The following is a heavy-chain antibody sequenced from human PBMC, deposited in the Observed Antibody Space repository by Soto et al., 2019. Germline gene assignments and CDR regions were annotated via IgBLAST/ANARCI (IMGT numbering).Heavy chain of an antibody. J-gene: IGHJ4*02. Sequence: ASVKVSCKASGYSFTNNDVSWVRQATGQGLEWMGWMNPGSGATGYAQKFQGRVTMTTDISTGTAYMELSSLRSEDTAVYYCARDSGYYYDSSGTYYFDYWGQGNMVTV. CDR2: MNPGSGAT. CDR3: ARDSGYYYDSSGTYYFDY. D-gene: IGHD3-22*01. V-gene: IGHV1-8*01. CDR1: GYSFTNND.